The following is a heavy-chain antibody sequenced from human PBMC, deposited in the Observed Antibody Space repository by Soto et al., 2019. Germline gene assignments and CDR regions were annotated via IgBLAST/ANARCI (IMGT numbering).Heavy chain of an antibody. V-gene: IGHV3-73*02. J-gene: IGHJ4*02. CDR2: IRSKANSYAT. Sequence: EVQLVESGGGLVQPGGSLKLSCAASGFTFSGSAMHWVRQASGKGLEWVGRIRSKANSYATAYAASVKGRFTISRDDSTNTAYLQMNSLKTEDTAVYYCTRHPDYCSGGSCYTPDFDYWGQGTLVTVSS. CDR3: TRHPDYCSGGSCYTPDFDY. CDR1: GFTFSGSA. D-gene: IGHD2-15*01.